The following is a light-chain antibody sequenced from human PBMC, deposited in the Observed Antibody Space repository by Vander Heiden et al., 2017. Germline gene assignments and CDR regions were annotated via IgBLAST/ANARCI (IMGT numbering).Light chain of an antibody. CDR3: QSWGSAA. J-gene: IGLJ2*01. V-gene: IGLV4-69*01. CDR2: LNSDGSH. Sequence: QLVPTQSPSASASLGASVKLTCTLSSGHSSFAITWHQKRPGKGPRYLMKLNSDGSHSMGDGIPGRFSGSSSGAERYLTISSLQSEDEADYYCQSWGSAAFGGGTRLTVL. CDR1: SGHSSFA.